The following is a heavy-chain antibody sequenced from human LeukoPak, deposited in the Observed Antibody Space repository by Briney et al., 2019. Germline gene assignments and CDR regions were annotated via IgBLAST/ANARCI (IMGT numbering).Heavy chain of an antibody. CDR1: GFTFSNAW. CDR2: IKGKNDGGTI. J-gene: IGHJ4*02. V-gene: IGHV3-15*01. Sequence: GGSLRLSCAASGFTFSNAWMSWVRQAPGKGLEWVGRIKGKNDGGTIDYAAPVKGRFTISRDDSKNTPYLQMNSLKTEDTAVYYCTSDPHGNAIDYWGQGTLVTVSS. D-gene: IGHD1-1*01. CDR3: TSDPHGNAIDY.